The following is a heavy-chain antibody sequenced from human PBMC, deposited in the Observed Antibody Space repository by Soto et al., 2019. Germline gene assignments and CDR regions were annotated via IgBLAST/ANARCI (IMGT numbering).Heavy chain of an antibody. CDR2: IKQDGSEK. J-gene: IGHJ4*02. CDR1: GFTCISYW. Sequence: PGGSLRLSCTASGFTCISYWMSWVRQAPGKGLEWVANIKQDGSEKYYVDSVKGRFTISRDNAKNSLYLQVNSLRAEDTAVYYCARVRFLEWLSSLSPNFDYWGQGTLVTVSS. V-gene: IGHV3-7*01. CDR3: ARVRFLEWLSSLSPNFDY. D-gene: IGHD3-3*01.